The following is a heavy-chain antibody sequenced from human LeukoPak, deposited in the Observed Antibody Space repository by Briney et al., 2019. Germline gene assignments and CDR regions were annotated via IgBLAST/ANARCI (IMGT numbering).Heavy chain of an antibody. J-gene: IGHJ4*02. CDR2: INTSGST. D-gene: IGHD6-13*01. Sequence: SETLSLTCTVSGGSISSYYWSWIRQPAGKGLEWIGRINTSGSTNYNPSLKSRVTMSVDTSKNQFSLALNSVTAADTAVYYCAREPQQRGFDYWGQGTLVTVSS. CDR1: GGSISSYY. CDR3: AREPQQRGFDY. V-gene: IGHV4-4*07.